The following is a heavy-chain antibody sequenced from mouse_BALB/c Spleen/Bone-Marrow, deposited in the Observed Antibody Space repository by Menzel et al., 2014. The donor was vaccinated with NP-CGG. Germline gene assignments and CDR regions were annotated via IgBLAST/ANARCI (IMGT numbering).Heavy chain of an antibody. CDR1: GFDFSRYW. CDR3: SRLGYYGGFAH. Sequence: LVDSGGSLKLSCAASGFDFSRYWMSWVRQAPGKGLQWIGEINPDSSMINYTPSLKDKFIISRDNAKNTLYLQMSKVRSEDTGLYYCSRLGYYGGFAHWGQGTLVTVSA. J-gene: IGHJ3*01. D-gene: IGHD2-3*01. V-gene: IGHV4-1*02. CDR2: INPDSSMI.